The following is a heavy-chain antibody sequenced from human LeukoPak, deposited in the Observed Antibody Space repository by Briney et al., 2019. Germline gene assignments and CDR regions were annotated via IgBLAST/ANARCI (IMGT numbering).Heavy chain of an antibody. CDR3: ARVSLEGAHFTFDY. CDR2: IYSSGST. J-gene: IGHJ4*02. Sequence: SETLSLTCTVSGGSFSSGSYYWSWIRQPPGKGLEWIGYIYSSGSTNYNPSLKSRVTISVDTSKNQFSLKLSSVTAADTAVYYCARVSLEGAHFTFDYWGQGTLVTVSS. V-gene: IGHV4-61*01. D-gene: IGHD1-26*01. CDR1: GGSFSSGSYY.